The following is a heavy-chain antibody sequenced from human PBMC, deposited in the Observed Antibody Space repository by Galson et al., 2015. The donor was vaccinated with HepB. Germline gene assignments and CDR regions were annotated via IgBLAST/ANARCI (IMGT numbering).Heavy chain of an antibody. V-gene: IGHV1-46*01. J-gene: IGHJ6*02. CDR3: ARDPVAYGSGSYWEDPHYYYGMDV. Sequence: SVKVSCKASGYTSTSYYMHWVRQAPGQGLEWMGIINPSGGSTSYAQKFQGRVTTTRDTSTSTVYMELSSLRSEDTAVYYCARDPVAYGSGSYWEDPHYYYGMDVWGQGTTVTVSS. CDR2: INPSGGST. D-gene: IGHD3-10*01. CDR1: GYTSTSYY.